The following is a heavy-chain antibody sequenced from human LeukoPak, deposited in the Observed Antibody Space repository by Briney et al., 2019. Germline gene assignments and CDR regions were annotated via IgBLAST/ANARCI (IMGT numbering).Heavy chain of an antibody. CDR1: GFIFRTSA. CDR2: LSFDGSNE. J-gene: IGHJ1*01. V-gene: IGHV3-30-3*01. CDR3: ARGSGYHLVS. Sequence: PGGSLRLSCVDSGFIFRTSAMHWVRQAPGKGLEWVAVLSFDGSNENYAGSVRGRFTISRDNSKNTLYLQMNSLKIEDTAIYYCARGSGYHLVSGGQGTVVTVSS. D-gene: IGHD5-12*01.